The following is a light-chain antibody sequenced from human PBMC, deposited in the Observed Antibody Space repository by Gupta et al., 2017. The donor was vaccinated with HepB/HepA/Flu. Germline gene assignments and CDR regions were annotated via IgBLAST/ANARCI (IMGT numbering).Light chain of an antibody. V-gene: IGLV3-1*01. Sequence: SYELTQPPSVSVSPGQTASITCSGDKLGNKYAWWYQQKPGQSPMLVIYQDTRRPSGIPERFSGSNSGNTATLTIRGTQAMDEADYYCQAWDSSNVVFGGGTKLTVL. CDR3: QAWDSSNVV. CDR2: QDT. J-gene: IGLJ2*01. CDR1: KLGNKY.